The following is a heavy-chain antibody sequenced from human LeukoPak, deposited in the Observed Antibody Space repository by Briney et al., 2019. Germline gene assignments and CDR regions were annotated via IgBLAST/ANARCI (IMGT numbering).Heavy chain of an antibody. CDR3: ARGEGDSSSWYYHYYYGMDV. D-gene: IGHD6-13*01. CDR2: MNPNSGST. CDR1: GYTFTSYD. J-gene: IGHJ6*02. V-gene: IGHV1-8*01. Sequence: ASVKVSCKASGYTFTSYDINWVRQATGQGLEWMGWMNPNSGSTGYAQKFQGRVTMTRNTSISTAYMELSSLRSEDTAVYYCARGEGDSSSWYYHYYYGMDVWGQGTTVTVSS.